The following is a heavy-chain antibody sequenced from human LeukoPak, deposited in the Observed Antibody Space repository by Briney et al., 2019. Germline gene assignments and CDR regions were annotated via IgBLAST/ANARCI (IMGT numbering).Heavy chain of an antibody. D-gene: IGHD5-12*01. Sequence: GGTLRLSCAASGFSFSTSHMSWVRQPPGKGLEWVSAMNNGPGATFYRDSVRGQFTISRDDSKSTLYLQMNSLRAEDTGTYYCAKTHYDLLDVWGQGTTVTVSS. CDR3: AKTHYDLLDV. J-gene: IGHJ6*02. V-gene: IGHV3-23*01. CDR2: MNNGPGAT. CDR1: GFSFSTSH.